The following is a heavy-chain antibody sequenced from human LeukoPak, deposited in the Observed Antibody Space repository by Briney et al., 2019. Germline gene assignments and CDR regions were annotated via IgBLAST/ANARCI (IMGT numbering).Heavy chain of an antibody. Sequence: PGGSLRLSCAASGFTFSSYSMNWVRQAPGKGLEWVSSISSSSSYIYYADSVKGRFTISRDNAKNSLYLQMNSLRAEDTAVYYCARDAGYDILTGNFDYWGQGTLVTVSS. D-gene: IGHD3-9*01. J-gene: IGHJ4*02. V-gene: IGHV3-21*01. CDR2: ISSSSSYI. CDR1: GFTFSSYS. CDR3: ARDAGYDILTGNFDY.